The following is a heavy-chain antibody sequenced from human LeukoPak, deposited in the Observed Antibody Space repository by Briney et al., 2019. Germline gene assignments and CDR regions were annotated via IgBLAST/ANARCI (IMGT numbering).Heavy chain of an antibody. CDR3: ARMSNYFPYYYYYGMDV. Sequence: GGSLRLSCAASRFTFSSYGMHWVRQAPGKGLEGVAVIWYDGSDKYYADSVKGRFTISRDNSKNTLYLQMNSLRAEDTAVYYCARMSNYFPYYYYYGMDVWGQGTTVTVSS. J-gene: IGHJ6*02. D-gene: IGHD4-11*01. V-gene: IGHV3-33*01. CDR1: RFTFSSYG. CDR2: IWYDGSDK.